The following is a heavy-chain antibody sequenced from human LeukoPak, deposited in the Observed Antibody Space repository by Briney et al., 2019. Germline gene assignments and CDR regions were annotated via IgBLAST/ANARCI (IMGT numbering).Heavy chain of an antibody. CDR3: ARVDGSGPNAPNDC. D-gene: IGHD3-10*01. Sequence: GAPVKVSCKASRYPFTSYAMHWVRQAPGQRLEWMGWIHVGNGNTEYSQKFQGRVTITRDTPATTTYMELSSLRSEDTAVYYCARVDGSGPNAPNDCWGQGSLVTVSS. V-gene: IGHV1-3*01. CDR2: IHVGNGNT. CDR1: RYPFTSYA. J-gene: IGHJ4*02.